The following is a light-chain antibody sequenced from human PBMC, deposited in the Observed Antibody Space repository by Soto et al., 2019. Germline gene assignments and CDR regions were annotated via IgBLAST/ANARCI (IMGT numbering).Light chain of an antibody. V-gene: IGKV1-5*03. CDR1: QSISSW. CDR2: KAS. J-gene: IGKJ1*01. Sequence: DIQMTHSPSTLSASVGDRVTITCRASQSISSWLAWYQQKPGKAPKLLIYKASNLESGVPSRFSGSGSGTEFTLPISSLQPDDFATYYCQQYNSYPVTFGQGTKVEIK. CDR3: QQYNSYPVT.